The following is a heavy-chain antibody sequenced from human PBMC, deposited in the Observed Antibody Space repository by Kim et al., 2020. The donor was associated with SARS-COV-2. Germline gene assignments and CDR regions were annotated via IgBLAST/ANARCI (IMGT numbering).Heavy chain of an antibody. CDR2: ISGSGTNT. J-gene: IGHJ6*02. CDR3: AKDQKRSSGWNYYYYGMDV. D-gene: IGHD6-19*01. Sequence: GGSLRLSCAASGFTFSNYAMTWVRQAPGNGLEWVSAISGSGTNTYYADSGKGRFTISRDNSMNTLYLQMNSLRAEDTAIYYCAKDQKRSSGWNYYYYGMDVWGQGTTVTVSS. V-gene: IGHV3-23*01. CDR1: GFTFSNYA.